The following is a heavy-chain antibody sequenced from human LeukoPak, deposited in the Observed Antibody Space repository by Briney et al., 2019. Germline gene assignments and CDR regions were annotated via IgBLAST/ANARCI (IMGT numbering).Heavy chain of an antibody. CDR3: AKDRWGAVASFDY. V-gene: IGHV1-46*01. D-gene: IGHD6-19*01. CDR2: INPSGGST. CDR1: GYTFTGYY. Sequence: ASVKVSCKASGYTFTGYYMHWVRQAPGQGLEWMGIINPSGGSTSYAQKFQGRVTMTRDMSTSTVYMELSSLRSEDTAVYYCAKDRWGAVASFDYWGQGTLVTVSS. J-gene: IGHJ4*02.